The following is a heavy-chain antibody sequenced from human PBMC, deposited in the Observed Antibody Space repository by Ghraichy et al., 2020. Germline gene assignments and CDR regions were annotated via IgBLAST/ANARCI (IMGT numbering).Heavy chain of an antibody. CDR3: VRGYSYSYWFFDR. CDR1: GFTFNSFG. CDR2: IWYDETKK. Sequence: GGSLRLSCEASGFTFNSFGMHWVRQAPGKGLEWVAVIWYDETKKYYADSVKGRFTISRDNSKNTLYLQLNSLRVEDTAVYSCVRGYSYSYWFFDRWGRGTRVTVSS. J-gene: IGHJ2*01. V-gene: IGHV3-33*01. D-gene: IGHD5-18*01.